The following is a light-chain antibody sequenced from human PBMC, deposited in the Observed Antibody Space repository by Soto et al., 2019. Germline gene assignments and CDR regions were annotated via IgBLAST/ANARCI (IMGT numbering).Light chain of an antibody. Sequence: QSALTQPASVSGSPGQSITISCTGTSSEVGYYNLVSWYQHHPGKAPKLIIYEVNKRPSGVSNRFSGSKSGNTASLTISWLQAEDEADYHCCSYAGSSTYVFGTGTKVTVL. CDR1: SSEVGYYNL. V-gene: IGLV2-23*02. J-gene: IGLJ1*01. CDR2: EVN. CDR3: CSYAGSSTYV.